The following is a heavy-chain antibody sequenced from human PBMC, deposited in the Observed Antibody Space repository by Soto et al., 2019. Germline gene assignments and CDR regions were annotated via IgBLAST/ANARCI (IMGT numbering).Heavy chain of an antibody. CDR3: GRDFNWAADN. CDR1: GLTLSGHG. V-gene: IGHV3-74*03. D-gene: IGHD6-13*01. J-gene: IGHJ4*02. CDR2: INRDGSAK. Sequence: GSLRLSCKLSGLTLSGHGMHWVRQAPGKGLVFVSHINRDGSAKMYADSVKGRFTISRDDAKNTVYLQMNSLRVEDTAVYYCGRDFNWAADNWGQGTLVTVSS.